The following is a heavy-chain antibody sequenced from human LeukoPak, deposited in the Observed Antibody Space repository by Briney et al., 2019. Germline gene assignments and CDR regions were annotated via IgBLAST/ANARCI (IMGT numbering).Heavy chain of an antibody. V-gene: IGHV4-39*07. Sequence: SETLSLTCTVSGGSISSSSYYWGWIRQPPGKGLEWIGSIYYSGSTYYNPSLKSRVTISVDTSKNQFSLKLSSVTAADTAVYYCARGEWELLFDYWGQGTLVTVSS. J-gene: IGHJ4*02. CDR1: GGSISSSSYY. CDR3: ARGEWELLFDY. D-gene: IGHD1-26*01. CDR2: IYYSGST.